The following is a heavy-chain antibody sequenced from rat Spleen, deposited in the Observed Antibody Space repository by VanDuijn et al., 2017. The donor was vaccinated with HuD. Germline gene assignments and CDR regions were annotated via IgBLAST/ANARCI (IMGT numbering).Heavy chain of an antibody. V-gene: IGHV1-47*01. CDR1: GYYFTSNH. D-gene: IGHD4-3*01. CDR3: ARGVNWFPY. CDR2: INPGSGDT. Sequence: QVQLQQSGAELVRPGTSVKLSCKASGYYFTSNHLNWIKQTTGQGLEWIGIINPGSGDTFYNVKFDGKATLTVDKSSSTAFMQLSSLTPEDSAVYYCARGVNWFPYWGQGTLVTVSS. J-gene: IGHJ3*01.